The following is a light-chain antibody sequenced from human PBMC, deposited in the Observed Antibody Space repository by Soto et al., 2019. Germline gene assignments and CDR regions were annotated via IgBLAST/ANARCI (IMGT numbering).Light chain of an antibody. Sequence: FVLTQSPGTLSLSPGERATLSCRASQSVSGNYVAWYHQKPGQAPRVLIFEASKRATGTPDRFSGSGSGTDFTLTISRLEPEDFAVFYCQQYVNSPFTFGQGTKLEI. CDR1: QSVSGNY. CDR2: EAS. CDR3: QQYVNSPFT. V-gene: IGKV3-20*01. J-gene: IGKJ2*01.